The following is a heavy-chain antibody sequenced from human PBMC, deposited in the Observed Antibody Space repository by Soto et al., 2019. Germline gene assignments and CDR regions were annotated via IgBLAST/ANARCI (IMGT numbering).Heavy chain of an antibody. Sequence: SETLSLTCTVSGGSISSSSYYWGWIRQPPGKGLEWIGSIYYSGSTYYNPSLKSRVTISVDTSKDQFSLKLSSVTAADTAVYYCASSYGSGSYQRVGFDHWGQGTLVTVSS. V-gene: IGHV4-39*01. CDR3: ASSYGSGSYQRVGFDH. D-gene: IGHD3-10*01. CDR1: GGSISSSSYY. CDR2: IYYSGST. J-gene: IGHJ4*02.